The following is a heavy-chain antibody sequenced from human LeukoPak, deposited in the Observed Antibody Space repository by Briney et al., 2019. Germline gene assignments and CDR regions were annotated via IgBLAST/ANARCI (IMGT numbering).Heavy chain of an antibody. CDR2: ISSSGSTI. D-gene: IGHD1-26*01. CDR1: GFTFSSYE. CDR3: ARDSGSYSVGYYYYMDV. V-gene: IGHV3-48*03. Sequence: GGSLRLSCAASGFTFSSYEMNWVRQAPGKGLEWVSYISSSGSTIYYADSVKGRFTISRDNAKNSLYLQMNSLRAEDTAVYYCARDSGSYSVGYYYYMDVWGKGTTVTISS. J-gene: IGHJ6*03.